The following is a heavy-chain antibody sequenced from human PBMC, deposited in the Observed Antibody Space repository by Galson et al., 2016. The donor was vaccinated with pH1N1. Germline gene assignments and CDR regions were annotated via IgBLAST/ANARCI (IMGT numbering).Heavy chain of an antibody. J-gene: IGHJ4*02. Sequence: SVKVSCKASGYSFIVHYMHWVRQAPGHGLEWMGWINPNSGDTKYAQNFQGRVALTRDTSINTAYMELSSLTSDDTAVYYCARDFYSGYAGGRLDYWGQGTLVSVSS. V-gene: IGHV1-2*02. CDR3: ARDFYSGYAGGRLDY. D-gene: IGHD5-12*01. CDR1: GYSFIVHY. CDR2: INPNSGDT.